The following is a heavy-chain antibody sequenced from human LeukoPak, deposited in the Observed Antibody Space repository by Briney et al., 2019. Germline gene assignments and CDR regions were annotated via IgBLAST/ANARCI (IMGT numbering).Heavy chain of an antibody. J-gene: IGHJ4*02. D-gene: IGHD5-12*01. Sequence: ASVKVSCKASGYTFTGYYMHWVRQAPGQGLEWMGWINPNSGGTNYAQKFQGRVTMTRDTSISTAYMELSRLRSDDTAVYYCARYSGYSGYTHFDYWGQGTLVTVSS. CDR3: ARYSGYSGYTHFDY. CDR2: INPNSGGT. CDR1: GYTFTGYY. V-gene: IGHV1-2*02.